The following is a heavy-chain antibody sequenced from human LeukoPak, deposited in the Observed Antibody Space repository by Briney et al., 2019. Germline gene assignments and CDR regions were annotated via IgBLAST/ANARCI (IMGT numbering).Heavy chain of an antibody. V-gene: IGHV3-7*01. CDR2: IKQDGSEK. CDR1: GFTFSSYW. CDR3: ARVWYSSSWGTYFDY. D-gene: IGHD6-13*01. Sequence: GSLRLSCAASGFTFSSYWMSWVRQAPGKGLEWVANIKQDGSEKYYVDSVKGRFTISRDNAKNSPYLQMNSLRAEDTAVYYCARVWYSSSWGTYFDYWGQGTLVTVSS. J-gene: IGHJ4*02.